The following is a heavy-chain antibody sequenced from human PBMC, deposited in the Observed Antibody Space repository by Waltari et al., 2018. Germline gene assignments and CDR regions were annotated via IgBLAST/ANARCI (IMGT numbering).Heavy chain of an antibody. CDR3: VRDGIIPSRDYFDF. CDR1: GFNFSRYG. J-gene: IGHJ4*02. D-gene: IGHD2-21*01. CDR2: IRYDGSNT. V-gene: IGHV3-30*02. Sequence: QVQLVESGGGVVQPGGSLRLSCAASGFNFSRYGMHWVRQAPGKGLEWVAFIRYDGSNTFYADSVKGRFTISRDNSKNTLYLQMNSLRPEDTALYYCVRDGIIPSRDYFDFWGQGTLVTVSS.